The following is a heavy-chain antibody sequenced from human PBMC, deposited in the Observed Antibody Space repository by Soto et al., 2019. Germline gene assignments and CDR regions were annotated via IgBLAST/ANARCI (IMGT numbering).Heavy chain of an antibody. D-gene: IGHD2-8*01. V-gene: IGHV3-7*01. J-gene: IGHJ4*02. CDR3: GRDEVRNGVGV. CDR1: GFTFTSYW. Sequence: PGGSLRLSCGASGFTFTSYWISWVRQAPGKGLEWVANIKGDGSEKRYVDSVKGRLTISRDNAKNSVYLQMNSLRVEDTALYYCGRDEVRNGVGVWGQGALVTVSS. CDR2: IKGDGSEK.